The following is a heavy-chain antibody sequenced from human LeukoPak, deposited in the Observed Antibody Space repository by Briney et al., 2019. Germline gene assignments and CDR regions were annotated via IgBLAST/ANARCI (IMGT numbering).Heavy chain of an antibody. J-gene: IGHJ6*03. Sequence: GGSLRLSCAASGFTFRSYFMSWVRQAPGKGLEWVATINQDGSEKYSVDSVKGRFTISRDNAKNSLYLQMNSLRAEDTAVYYCARDGYDYVWGSYRSVYYYYYMDVWGKGTTVTISS. CDR2: INQDGSEK. CDR3: ARDGYDYVWGSYRSVYYYYYMDV. D-gene: IGHD3-16*02. V-gene: IGHV3-7*01. CDR1: GFTFRSYF.